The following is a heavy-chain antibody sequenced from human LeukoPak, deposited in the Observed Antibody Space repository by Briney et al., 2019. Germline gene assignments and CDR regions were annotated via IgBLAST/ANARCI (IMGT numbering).Heavy chain of an antibody. D-gene: IGHD2-15*01. V-gene: IGHV3-30*18. J-gene: IGHJ4*02. CDR2: ISFDGNNK. CDR3: AKVAADMGVLDY. Sequence: GMSLRLSCAASGFTFSSYGMHWVRQAPGKGLEWVTVISFDGNNKYYADSVKGRFTISRDNSKNTLYLQMNSLRADDTAMYYCAKVAADMGVLDYWGQGALVTVSS. CDR1: GFTFSSYG.